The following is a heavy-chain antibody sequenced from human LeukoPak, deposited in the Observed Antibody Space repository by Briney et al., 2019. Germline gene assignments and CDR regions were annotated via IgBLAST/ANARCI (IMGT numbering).Heavy chain of an antibody. CDR2: INWNGGST. Sequence: GGSLRLSCAASGFTFDDYGMSWVRQAQGKGLEWVSGINWNGGSTGYADSVKGRFTISRDNAKNSLYLQMNSLRAEDTALYYCARGSYDYDSSGYYTRPTPYYFDYWGQGTLVTVSS. J-gene: IGHJ4*02. CDR3: ARGSYDYDSSGYYTRPTPYYFDY. D-gene: IGHD3-22*01. V-gene: IGHV3-20*04. CDR1: GFTFDDYG.